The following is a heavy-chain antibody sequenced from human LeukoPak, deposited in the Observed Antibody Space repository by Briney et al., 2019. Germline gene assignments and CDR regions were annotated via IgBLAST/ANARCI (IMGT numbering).Heavy chain of an antibody. V-gene: IGHV4-59*01. D-gene: IGHD4-17*01. J-gene: IGHJ4*02. CDR2: IYYSGST. CDR3: ARVNENDYGDYFDY. Sequence: PSETLSLTCTVSGGSISSYYWSWIRHPPGKGLEWIGYIYYSGSTYYNPSLKSRVTISVDTSKNQFSLRLSSVTAADTAVYYCARVNENDYGDYFDYWGQGTLVTVSS. CDR1: GGSISSYY.